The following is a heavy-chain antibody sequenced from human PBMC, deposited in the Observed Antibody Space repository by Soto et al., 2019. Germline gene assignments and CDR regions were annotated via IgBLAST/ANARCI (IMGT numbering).Heavy chain of an antibody. CDR3: ARFYWGTRYYYRMDV. J-gene: IGHJ6*02. Sequence: NPSLTCAATVASISSSNWWSWVGQPAGKGLECMWEIYHSGSTNYIPYLKSRVTISVDKSKNQFSLKLSSVTAADTAVYYCARFYWGTRYYYRMDVWGQGITVTASS. CDR1: VASISSSNW. CDR2: IYHSGST. D-gene: IGHD3-16*01. V-gene: IGHV4-4*02.